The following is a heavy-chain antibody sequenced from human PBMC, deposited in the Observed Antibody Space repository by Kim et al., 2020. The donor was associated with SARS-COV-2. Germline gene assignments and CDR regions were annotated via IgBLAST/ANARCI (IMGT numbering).Heavy chain of an antibody. J-gene: IGHJ4*02. D-gene: IGHD4-17*01. Sequence: SETLSLTCAVSGGSISSGGYSWSWIRQPPGKGLEWIGYIYHSGSTYYNPSLKSRVTISVDRSKNQFSLKLSSVTAADTAVYYCARSNDYGVIFDYWGQGTLVTVSS. CDR2: IYHSGST. V-gene: IGHV4-30-2*01. CDR1: GGSISSGGYS. CDR3: ARSNDYGVIFDY.